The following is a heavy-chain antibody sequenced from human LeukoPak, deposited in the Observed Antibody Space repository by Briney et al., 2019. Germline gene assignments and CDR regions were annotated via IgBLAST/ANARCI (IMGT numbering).Heavy chain of an antibody. CDR3: ATQQLVVRYYGMDV. J-gene: IGHJ6*04. CDR1: GGTFSSYA. V-gene: IGHV1-69*06. D-gene: IGHD6-13*01. CDR2: IIPIFGTA. Sequence: SVKVSCKASGGTFSSYAISWVRQAPGQGLEWMGGIIPIFGTANYAQKFQGRVTITADKSTSTAYMELSSLRSEDTAVYYCATQQLVVRYYGMDVWGKGTTVTVSS.